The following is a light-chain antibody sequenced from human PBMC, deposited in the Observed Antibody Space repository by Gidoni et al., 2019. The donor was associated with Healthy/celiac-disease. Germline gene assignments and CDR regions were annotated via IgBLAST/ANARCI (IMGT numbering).Light chain of an antibody. CDR2: GAS. CDR1: QSVSSSY. CDR3: QQYGSSPLIT. Sequence: EILLTQAPGTLSLSPGERATLSCRARQSVSSSYLAWYQQKPGQAPRLLIYGASSRATGIPDRFSGSGSGTDFTLTISRLEPEDFAVYYCQQYGSSPLITFGQGTRLEIK. V-gene: IGKV3-20*01. J-gene: IGKJ5*01.